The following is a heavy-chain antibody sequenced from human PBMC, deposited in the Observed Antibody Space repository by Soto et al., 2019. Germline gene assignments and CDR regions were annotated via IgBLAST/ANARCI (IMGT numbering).Heavy chain of an antibody. CDR2: INHSVST. CDR1: GGSFSGYY. Sequence: SETLSLTCAVYGGSFSGYYWSWIRHPPGKGLEWIGEINHSVSTNYNPSLKSRVTISVDTSKNQFSLKLSSVTAADTAVYYCARTVHGSSSYYYYMDGWGKRTTVTVSS. J-gene: IGHJ6*03. V-gene: IGHV4-34*01. D-gene: IGHD6-13*01. CDR3: ARTVHGSSSYYYYMDG.